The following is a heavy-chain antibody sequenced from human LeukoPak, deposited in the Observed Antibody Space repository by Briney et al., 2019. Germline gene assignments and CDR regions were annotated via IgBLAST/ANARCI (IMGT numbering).Heavy chain of an antibody. D-gene: IGHD1-1*01. CDR1: GFTFGDYA. J-gene: IGHJ4*02. Sequence: GGSLRLSCRTSGFTFGDYAVSWFRQAPGKGLEWLGFMRSKVYGGATQYAASVKGRLTISRDDSKSIAYLQLNNLKTEDTAVYYCARPRHEWNGLPFDYWGQGTLVTVSS. CDR2: MRSKVYGGAT. CDR3: ARPRHEWNGLPFDY. V-gene: IGHV3-49*03.